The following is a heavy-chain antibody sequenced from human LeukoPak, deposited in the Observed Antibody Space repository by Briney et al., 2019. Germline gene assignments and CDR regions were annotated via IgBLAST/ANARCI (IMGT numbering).Heavy chain of an antibody. J-gene: IGHJ4*02. CDR3: ASSLPRYSSSWYLFNY. CDR1: GFTFSSYG. CDR2: ISYDGSNK. V-gene: IGHV3-30*03. Sequence: GGSLRLSCAASGFTFSSYGMHWVRQAPGKGLEWVAVISYDGSNKYYADSVKGRFTISRDNSKNTLYLQMNSLRAEDTAVYYCASSLPRYSSSWYLFNYWGQGTLVTVSS. D-gene: IGHD6-13*01.